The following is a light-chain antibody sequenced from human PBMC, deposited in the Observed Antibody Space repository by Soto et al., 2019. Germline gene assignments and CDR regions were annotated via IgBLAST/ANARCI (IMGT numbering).Light chain of an antibody. CDR2: EVS. J-gene: IGKJ5*01. V-gene: IGKV2D-29*02. CDR1: QSLLHITGETF. CDR3: MQSTQLTPT. Sequence: DAVITQTPRSLSVAPGQPASISCKSSQSLLHITGETFLFWYLQKPGQSPQLLIYEVSTRVSGVPDRFSGSGSGTDFTLEISRVETDDVGIYYCMQSTQLTPTFGQGTRLEIK.